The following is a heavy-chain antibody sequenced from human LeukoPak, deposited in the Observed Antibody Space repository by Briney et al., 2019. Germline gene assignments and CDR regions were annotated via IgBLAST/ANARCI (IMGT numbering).Heavy chain of an antibody. J-gene: IGHJ4*02. CDR1: GGTFSSYA. CDR3: ARGSRFLEPYYFDY. Sequence: GASVKVSCKASGGTFSSYAISWVRQAPRQGLEWMGGIIPIFGTANYAQKFQGRVTITADKSTSTAYMELSSLRSEDTAVYYCARGSRFLEPYYFDYWGQGTLVTVSS. CDR2: IIPIFGTA. V-gene: IGHV1-69*06. D-gene: IGHD3-3*01.